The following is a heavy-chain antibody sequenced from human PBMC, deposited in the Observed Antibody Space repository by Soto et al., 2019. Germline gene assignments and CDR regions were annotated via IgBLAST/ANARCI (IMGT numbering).Heavy chain of an antibody. D-gene: IGHD3-9*01. CDR3: ARDGSTSYYDILTGYYTLREFDY. Sequence: QVQLQQWGAGLLKPSETLSLTCAVYGGSFSGYYWSWIRQPPGKGLEWIGEINHSGSTNYNPSLKSRVTISVDTSKNQFSLKLSSVTAADTAVYYCARDGSTSYYDILTGYYTLREFDYWGQGTLVTVSS. V-gene: IGHV4-34*01. CDR1: GGSFSGYY. CDR2: INHSGST. J-gene: IGHJ4*02.